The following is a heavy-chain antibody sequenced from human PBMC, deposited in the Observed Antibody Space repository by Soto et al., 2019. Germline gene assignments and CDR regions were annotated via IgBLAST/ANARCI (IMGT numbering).Heavy chain of an antibody. J-gene: IGHJ6*02. CDR2: INHSGNT. D-gene: IGHD7-27*01. CDR3: ARGWGAYYYYGMDV. CDR1: GASLSDNY. V-gene: IGHV4-34*01. Sequence: ASETLSLTCAVYGASLSDNYCNWLRQPPGKGLEWIGEINHSGNTNYNPSLRSRVTISIDTSKNQLSLNLRSEDTAVYCCARGWGAYYYYGMDVWGQGTTVTVSS.